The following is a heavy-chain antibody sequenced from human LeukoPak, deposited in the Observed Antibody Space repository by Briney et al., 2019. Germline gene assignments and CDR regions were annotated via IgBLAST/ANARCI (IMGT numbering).Heavy chain of an antibody. Sequence: ASVKVSCKTSGYIFTGYYIYWVRQAPGQGFEWMGWIDPNSGGTNSSQKFQDRVSMARDTSVSTAYMELSRLRSDDAAIYFCTRKGRSTLDYWGRRTLLTLSS. CDR3: TRKGRSTLDY. CDR1: GYIFTGYY. J-gene: IGHJ4*02. V-gene: IGHV1-2*02. CDR2: IDPNSGGT. D-gene: IGHD1-26*01.